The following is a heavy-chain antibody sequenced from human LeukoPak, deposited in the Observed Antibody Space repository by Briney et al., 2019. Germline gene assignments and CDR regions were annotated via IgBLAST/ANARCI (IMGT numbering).Heavy chain of an antibody. V-gene: IGHV5-51*01. CDR2: IYPGDSDT. CDR3: ARQDGNSKYYFDY. Sequence: GESLKISCKGSGYSLTYYWIGWVRQMPGKGLEWMGIIYPGDSDTRYRPSFQGQVTISVDKSNSTAYLQWSSLKASDTAMYYCARQDGNSKYYFDYWGQGTLVTVSS. CDR1: GYSLTYYW. J-gene: IGHJ4*02. D-gene: IGHD1-1*01.